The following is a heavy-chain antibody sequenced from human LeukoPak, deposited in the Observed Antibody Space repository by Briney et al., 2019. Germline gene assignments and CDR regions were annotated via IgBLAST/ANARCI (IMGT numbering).Heavy chain of an antibody. CDR3: ARDPDNYSRGDY. V-gene: IGHV1-69*11. CDR1: GGTFSSYA. Sequence: GASVKVSCKASGGTFSSYAISWVRQAPGQGLEWMGRIIPILGRANYAQKFQGRVTITADESTSTAYMELSSLRSEDTAVYYCARDPDNYSRGDYWGQGTLVTVSS. CDR2: IIPILGRA. J-gene: IGHJ4*02. D-gene: IGHD4-11*01.